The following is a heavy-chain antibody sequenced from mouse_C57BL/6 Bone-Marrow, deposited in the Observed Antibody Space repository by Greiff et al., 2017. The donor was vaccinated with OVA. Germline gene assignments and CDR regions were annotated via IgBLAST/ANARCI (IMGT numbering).Heavy chain of an antibody. D-gene: IGHD4-1*01. Sequence: EVQRVESGGDLVKPGGSLKLSCAASGFTFSSYGMSWVRQTPDKRLEWVATISSGGSYTYYPDSVKGRFTISRDNAKNTLYLQMSSLKSEDTAMYYCARTGTGNYAMDYWGQGTSVTVSS. CDR2: ISSGGSYT. CDR1: GFTFSSYG. CDR3: ARTGTGNYAMDY. J-gene: IGHJ4*01. V-gene: IGHV5-6*01.